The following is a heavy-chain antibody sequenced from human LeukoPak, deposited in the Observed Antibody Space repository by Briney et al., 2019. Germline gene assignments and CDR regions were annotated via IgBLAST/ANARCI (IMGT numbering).Heavy chain of an antibody. V-gene: IGHV4-39*01. D-gene: IGHD6-19*01. J-gene: IGHJ4*02. Sequence: SETLSLTCAVSGASISGSGYYLGWLRQPPGKGLEWIGNIYYTGSTYYNASLQSRVTISINMSKNQFSLRLSSVTAADTAMYYCVKSGGYGLIDYWGQGTLVTVSS. CDR3: VKSGGYGLIDY. CDR1: GASISGSGYY. CDR2: IYYTGST.